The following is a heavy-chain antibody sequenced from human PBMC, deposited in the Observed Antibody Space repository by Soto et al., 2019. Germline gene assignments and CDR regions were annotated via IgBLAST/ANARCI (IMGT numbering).Heavy chain of an antibody. CDR1: GFMFDNYG. CDR3: ARDRLGWANSHDYGMVV. J-gene: IGHJ6*02. CDR2: IWFDGRNK. Sequence: QVNLVESGGGVVQPGRSLRLSCAASGFMFDNYGMHWVRQAPGKGLEWVAVIWFDGRNKYYADSVKGRFAISRDNPKNMLYLEMNRLRTDYTAVYFCARDRLGWANSHDYGMVVWGHGTTVTVSS. V-gene: IGHV3-33*01. D-gene: IGHD6-19*01.